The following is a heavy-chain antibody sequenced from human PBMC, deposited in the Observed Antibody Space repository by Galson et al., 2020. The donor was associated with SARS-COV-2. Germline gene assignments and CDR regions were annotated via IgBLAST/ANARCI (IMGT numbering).Heavy chain of an antibody. D-gene: IGHD3-9*01. V-gene: IGHV2-70*04. J-gene: IGHJ6*02. CDR3: ARKLYDILAGYYYGMDV. CDR2: IDWDDDK. Sequence: SGPTLVKPTQTLTLTCTFSGFSLSTSGMRVSWIRQPPGKALEWLARIDWDDDKFYSTSLKTRLTISKDTSKNQVGLTMTNMDPVDTATYYCARKLYDILAGYYYGMDVWGQGTTVTVSS. CDR1: GFSLSTSGMR.